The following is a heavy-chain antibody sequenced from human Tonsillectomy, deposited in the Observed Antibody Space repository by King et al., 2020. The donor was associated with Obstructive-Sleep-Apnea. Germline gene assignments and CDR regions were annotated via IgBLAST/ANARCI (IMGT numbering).Heavy chain of an antibody. V-gene: IGHV1-2*02. CDR1: GYTFTAYY. CDR3: ARGVWGSSANYDAFDV. D-gene: IGHD3-16*01. CDR2: INPQTGYT. Sequence: QLVQSGAEVKKPGASLTVSCKAVGYTFTAYYIPILRQAPGKGLEWGAWINPQTGYTKIAQNFQKRASGNSDTSINTAYMELKNLKSDDTAVFYCARGVWGSSANYDAFDVWGQGTAVTVSS. J-gene: IGHJ3*01.